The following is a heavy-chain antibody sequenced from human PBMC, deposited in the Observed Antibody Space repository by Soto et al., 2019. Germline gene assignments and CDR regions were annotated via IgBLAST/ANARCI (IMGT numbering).Heavy chain of an antibody. J-gene: IGHJ4*02. CDR1: GFTFSSYL. D-gene: IGHD2-15*01. V-gene: IGHV3-74*01. CDR2: INTDGSGT. Sequence: EVQLVESGGGLVQPGGSLRLSCAASGFTFSSYLMHWVRQAPGKGLVWISRINTDGSGTSYVDSVQGRFTISRDNGKNTLFLQMNSLRGEDTAVYYCAGIASGVTRGLHYWGQGTLVTVSS. CDR3: AGIASGVTRGLHY.